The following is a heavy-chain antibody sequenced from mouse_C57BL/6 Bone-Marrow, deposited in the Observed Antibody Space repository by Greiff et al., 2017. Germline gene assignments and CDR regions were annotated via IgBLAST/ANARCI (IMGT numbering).Heavy chain of an antibody. V-gene: IGHV1-54*01. Sequence: QVQLKQSGAELVRPGTSVKVSCKASGYAFTNYLIEWVKQRPGQGLEWIGVINPGSGGTNYNEKFKGKATLTADKSSSTAYMQLSSLTSEDSAVYFCARSGYDYVRFAYWGQGTLVTVSA. CDR2: INPGSGGT. J-gene: IGHJ3*01. CDR1: GYAFTNYL. CDR3: ARSGYDYVRFAY. D-gene: IGHD2-4*01.